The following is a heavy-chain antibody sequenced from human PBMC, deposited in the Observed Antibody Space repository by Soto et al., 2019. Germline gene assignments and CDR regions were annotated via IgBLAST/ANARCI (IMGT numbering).Heavy chain of an antibody. CDR2: IYYSGST. CDR3: ATQRITIFGVALEAFDY. Sequence: WIRKHPGQALEWIGYIYYSGSTYYNPSLKSRVTISVDTSKNQFSLKLSSVTAADTAVYYCATQRITIFGVALEAFDYWGQGTLVTVSS. D-gene: IGHD3-3*01. J-gene: IGHJ4*02. V-gene: IGHV4-59*04.